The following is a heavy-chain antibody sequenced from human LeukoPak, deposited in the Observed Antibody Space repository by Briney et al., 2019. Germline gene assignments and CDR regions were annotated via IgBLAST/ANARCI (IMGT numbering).Heavy chain of an antibody. Sequence: LTCAVYGGSFSGYYWSWIRQPPGKGLEWVSAISGSGGSTYYVDSVKGRFTISRDNSKNTLYLQMNSLTAEDTAVYYCAKDRHDIVVVPDARFDYWGQGTLVTVSS. D-gene: IGHD2-2*01. CDR3: AKDRHDIVVVPDARFDY. J-gene: IGHJ4*02. V-gene: IGHV3-23*01. CDR1: GGSFSGYY. CDR2: ISGSGGST.